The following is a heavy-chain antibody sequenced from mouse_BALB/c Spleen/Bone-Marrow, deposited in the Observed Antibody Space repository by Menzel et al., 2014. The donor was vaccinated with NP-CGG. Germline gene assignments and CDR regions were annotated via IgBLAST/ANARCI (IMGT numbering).Heavy chain of an antibody. Sequence: VQLQESGPELVKPGASVRISCKASGYTFTSYYIHWVKQRPGQGLEWIGWIYPGNVNTKYNEKFKGKATLTADKSSSTAYMQLSSLTSEDSAVYCCAREGYGRYFDYWGQGTTLTVSS. J-gene: IGHJ2*01. CDR1: GYTFTSYY. CDR2: IYPGNVNT. V-gene: IGHV1S56*01. CDR3: AREGYGRYFDY. D-gene: IGHD2-14*01.